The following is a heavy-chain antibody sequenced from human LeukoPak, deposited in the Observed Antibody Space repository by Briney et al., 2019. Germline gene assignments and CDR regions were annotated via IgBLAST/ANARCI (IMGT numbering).Heavy chain of an antibody. CDR1: GFTFSSYE. CDR2: ISSSGSTI. Sequence: GGSLRLSCAASGFTFSSYEMNWVRQAPGKGLEWVSYISSSGSTIYYADSVKGRFTISSDNAKNSLYLQMNSLRAEDTAVYYCAREAGGYYYGMDVWGKGTTVTVSS. CDR3: AREAGGYYYGMDV. D-gene: IGHD3-16*01. J-gene: IGHJ6*04. V-gene: IGHV3-48*03.